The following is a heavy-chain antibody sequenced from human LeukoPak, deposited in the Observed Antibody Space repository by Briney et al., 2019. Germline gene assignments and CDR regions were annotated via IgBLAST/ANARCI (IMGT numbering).Heavy chain of an antibody. J-gene: IGHJ4*02. V-gene: IGHV3-21*01. CDR1: GFTFSSYS. CDR3: ARGTRYGDYDY. Sequence: GGSLRLSCAASGFTFSSYSMNWVRQAPGKGLEWVSSISSSSSYIYYADSVKGRFTISRDNAKNSPYLQMNSLRAEDTAVYYCARGTRYGDYDYWGQGTLVTVSS. D-gene: IGHD4-17*01. CDR2: ISSSSSYI.